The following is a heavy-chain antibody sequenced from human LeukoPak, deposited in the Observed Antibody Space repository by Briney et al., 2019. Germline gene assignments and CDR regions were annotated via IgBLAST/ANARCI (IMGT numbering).Heavy chain of an antibody. J-gene: IGHJ4*02. V-gene: IGHV3-53*01. CDR2: IYSGGST. CDR1: GFTVSSNY. Sequence: PGGSLRLSCAASGFTVSSNYMSWVRQAPGKGLEWVSVIYSGGSTYYADSVKGRFTISRDNSKNTLYLQMNSLRAEDTAVYYCARSGLTYSGGSCYGDDYWGQGTLVTASS. D-gene: IGHD2-15*01. CDR3: ARSGLTYSGGSCYGDDY.